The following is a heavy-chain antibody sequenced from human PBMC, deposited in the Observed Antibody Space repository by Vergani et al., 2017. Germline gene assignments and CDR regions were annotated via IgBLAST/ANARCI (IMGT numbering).Heavy chain of an antibody. Sequence: HVQMVESGGGVVQPGRSLRLSCAVSGFRFSDYGMHWVRQAPGRGLEWVALISYDGDTTYYEDSVKGRFTISRDNSKNTLFLQMHSLRVEDTAVYYCARDQGSGSYYPTYGMDVWGQGTTVTVSS. D-gene: IGHD3-10*01. CDR1: GFRFSDYG. CDR3: ARDQGSGSYYPTYGMDV. J-gene: IGHJ6*02. CDR2: ISYDGDTT. V-gene: IGHV3-30*03.